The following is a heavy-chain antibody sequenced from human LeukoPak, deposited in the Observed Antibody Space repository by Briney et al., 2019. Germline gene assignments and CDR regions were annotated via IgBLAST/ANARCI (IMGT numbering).Heavy chain of an antibody. J-gene: IGHJ4*02. CDR2: IHYSGTT. Sequence: SETLSLTCTVSGGSISSSYWSWIRQPPGKGLEWIGYIHYSGTTNYYPSLKSRVTIALDTPKNQFSLKLNSVTAADTAVYYCARFGTSSSRFFDQWGQGTLVTVSS. CDR1: GGSISSSY. CDR3: ARFGTSSSRFFDQ. V-gene: IGHV4-59*01. D-gene: IGHD6-6*01.